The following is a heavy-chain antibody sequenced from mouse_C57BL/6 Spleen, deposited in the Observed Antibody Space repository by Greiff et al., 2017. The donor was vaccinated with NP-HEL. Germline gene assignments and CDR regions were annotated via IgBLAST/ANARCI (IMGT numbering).Heavy chain of an antibody. CDR1: GYSITSGYY. V-gene: IGHV3-6*01. Sequence: EVKLEESGPGLVKPSQSLSLTCSVTGYSITSGYYWNWIRQFPGNKLEWMGYISYDGSNNYNPSLKNRISITRDTSKNQFFLKLNSVTTEDTATYYCARGVLRGYAMDYWGQGTSVTVSS. J-gene: IGHJ4*01. D-gene: IGHD1-1*01. CDR3: ARGVLRGYAMDY. CDR2: ISYDGSN.